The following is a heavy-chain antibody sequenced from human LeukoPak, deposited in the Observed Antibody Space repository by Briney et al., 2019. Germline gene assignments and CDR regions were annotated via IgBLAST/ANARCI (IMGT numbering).Heavy chain of an antibody. V-gene: IGHV4-38-2*02. CDR1: GYSISSGYD. CDR3: ARTYSGSYDDAFDI. D-gene: IGHD1-26*01. J-gene: IGHJ3*02. Sequence: ASETLSLTCTVSGYSISSGYDWGWIRQPPGKGLEWIGSIYYRRTIYYNPSLKSRVTISVDTSKNQFSLNLSSVTAADTAVYYCARTYSGSYDDAFDIWGQGTMVTVSS. CDR2: IYYRRTI.